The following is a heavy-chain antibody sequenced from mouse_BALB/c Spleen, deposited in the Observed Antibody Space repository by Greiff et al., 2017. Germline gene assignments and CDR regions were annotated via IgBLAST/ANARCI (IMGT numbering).Heavy chain of an antibody. CDR1: GFTFSSYA. CDR2: ISSGGSYT. CDR3: ARVGSTMVTDYYAMDY. V-gene: IGHV5-9-4*01. Sequence: EVQRVESGGGLVKPGGSLKLSCAASGFTFSSYAMSWVRQSPEKRLEWVAEISSGGSYTYYPDTVTGRFTISRDNAKNTLYLEMSSLRSEDTAMYYCARVGSTMVTDYYAMDYWGQGTSVTVSS. J-gene: IGHJ4*01. D-gene: IGHD2-2*01.